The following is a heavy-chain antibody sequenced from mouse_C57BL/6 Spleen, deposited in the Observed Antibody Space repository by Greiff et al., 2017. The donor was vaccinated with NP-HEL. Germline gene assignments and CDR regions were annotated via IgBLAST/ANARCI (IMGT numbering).Heavy chain of an antibody. D-gene: IGHD1-1*02. CDR1: GYAFSSSW. CDR2: IYPGDGDT. V-gene: IGHV1-82*01. Sequence: LEESGPELVKPGASVKISCKASGYAFSSSWMNWVKQRPGKGLEWIGRIYPGDGDTNYNGKFKGKATLTADKSSSTAYMQLSSLTSEDSAVYFCARRGGYYFDYWGQGTTLTVSS. J-gene: IGHJ2*01. CDR3: ARRGGYYFDY.